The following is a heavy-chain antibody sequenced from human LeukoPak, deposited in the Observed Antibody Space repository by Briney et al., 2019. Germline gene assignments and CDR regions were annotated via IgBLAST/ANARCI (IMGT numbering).Heavy chain of an antibody. CDR1: GFSFSSYS. D-gene: IGHD1-1*01. J-gene: IGHJ4*02. CDR3: ARDGVHDPPFDY. CDR2: ISSSGTYI. Sequence: GGSLRLSCAASGFSFSSYSMNWVRQAPGKGLEWVSSISSSGTYIYYADSVKGRFTISRDNAKNSLYLQMNSLRAEDTAVYYCARDGVHDPPFDYWGQGTLVTVSS. V-gene: IGHV3-21*06.